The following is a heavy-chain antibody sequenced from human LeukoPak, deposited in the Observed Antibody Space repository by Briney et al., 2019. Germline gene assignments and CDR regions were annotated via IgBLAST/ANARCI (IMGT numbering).Heavy chain of an antibody. V-gene: IGHV1-2*02. Sequence: GASVKVSCKASGYTFTGYYMHWVRQAPGQGLEWMGWINPNSGGTNYAQKFQGRVTMTRDTSISTAYMELSRLRSDDTAVYYCARADPFRQYCSGGSCYSSTTPNDYWGQGTLVTVSS. CDR2: INPNSGGT. D-gene: IGHD2-15*01. CDR3: ARADPFRQYCSGGSCYSSTTPNDY. CDR1: GYTFTGYY. J-gene: IGHJ4*02.